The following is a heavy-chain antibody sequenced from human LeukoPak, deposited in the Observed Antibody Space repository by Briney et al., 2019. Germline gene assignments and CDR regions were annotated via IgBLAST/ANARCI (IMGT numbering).Heavy chain of an antibody. V-gene: IGHV3-7*01. Sequence: GGSLRLSCAASXXXXXXXWXSXVXXAXXXXXXXXANIKQDGSEKYYVDSVKGRFTISRDNAKNSLYLQMNSLRAEDTAVYYCARDLGGPTGIDYWGQGTLVTVSS. CDR3: ARDLGGPTGIDY. CDR1: XXXXXXXW. J-gene: IGHJ4*02. CDR2: IKQDGSEK. D-gene: IGHD1-1*01.